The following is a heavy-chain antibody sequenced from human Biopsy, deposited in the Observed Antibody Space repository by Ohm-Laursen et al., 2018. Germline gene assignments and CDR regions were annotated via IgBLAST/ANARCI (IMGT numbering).Heavy chain of an antibody. CDR3: VKSAYSSGFWEAFDY. CDR1: GFSVSSYD. D-gene: IGHD6-19*01. CDR2: ISWSSGTI. J-gene: IGHJ4*02. Sequence: SLRLSCAASGFSVSSYDMNWVRQAPGKGLERVSGISWSSGTIGYADSVKGRFTVSRDNAKNSLFLQMNSLRVEDTALYYCVKSAYSSGFWEAFDYWGQGTLVTVSS. V-gene: IGHV3-9*01.